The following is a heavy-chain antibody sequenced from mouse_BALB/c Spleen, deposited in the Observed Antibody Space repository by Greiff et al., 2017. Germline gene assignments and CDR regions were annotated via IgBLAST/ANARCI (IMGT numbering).Heavy chain of an antibody. V-gene: IGHV1-54*01. CDR3: ARGGVDY. J-gene: IGHJ4*01. CDR1: GYAFTNYL. Sequence: VQLQQSGAELVRPGTSVKVSCQASGYAFTNYLIEWVKQRPGQGFEWIGVINPGSGGTNYNEKFKGKATLTADKSSSTAYMQLSSLTSDDSAVYFCARGGVDYWGQGTSVTVSS. CDR2: INPGSGGT.